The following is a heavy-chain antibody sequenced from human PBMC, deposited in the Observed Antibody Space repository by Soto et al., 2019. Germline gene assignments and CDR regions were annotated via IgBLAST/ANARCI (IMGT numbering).Heavy chain of an antibody. CDR2: IIVGIDKT. J-gene: IGHJ6*02. Sequence: SVKVSCKASGFTFSSSAIQWVRQARGQSLEWMGRIIVGIDKTDYAQKFQDRVTITTDKSTSTAYMELSSLRSEDTAVYYCANGFRIVGATDCMDVWGQGTTVTVSS. V-gene: IGHV1-58*02. CDR3: ANGFRIVGATDCMDV. CDR1: GFTFSSSA. D-gene: IGHD1-26*01.